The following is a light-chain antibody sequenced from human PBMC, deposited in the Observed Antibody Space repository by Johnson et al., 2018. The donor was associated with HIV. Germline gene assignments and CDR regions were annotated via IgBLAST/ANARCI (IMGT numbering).Light chain of an antibody. Sequence: HSVLTQPPSVSAAPGQKVTISCSGSYSNIGNNYVSWYQQVPGTAPKLLIYDNDKRPSGIPDRFSASKSGTSATLGITGLQTGDEADYYCGTWDSSLSAHFVFGTGTKITVL. CDR3: GTWDSSLSAHFV. V-gene: IGLV1-51*01. CDR2: DND. CDR1: YSNIGNNY. J-gene: IGLJ1*01.